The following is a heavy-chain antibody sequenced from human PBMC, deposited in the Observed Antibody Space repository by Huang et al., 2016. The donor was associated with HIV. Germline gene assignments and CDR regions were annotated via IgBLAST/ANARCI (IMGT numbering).Heavy chain of an antibody. V-gene: IGHV4-39*02. J-gene: IGHJ4*02. CDR3: ARLPGSITMIRGVITDPY. CDR2: IYYSGST. D-gene: IGHD3-10*01. Sequence: QLQLQESGPGLVKPSETLSLTCTVSGGSIRSDNYYWGWIRQPPWKGLEWIGSIYYSGSTSYNPSLKRRVTITVDTSKNHFSLRRRSVTAADTAVYYCARLPGSITMIRGVITDPYWGQGTLVTVSS. CDR1: GGSIRSDNYY.